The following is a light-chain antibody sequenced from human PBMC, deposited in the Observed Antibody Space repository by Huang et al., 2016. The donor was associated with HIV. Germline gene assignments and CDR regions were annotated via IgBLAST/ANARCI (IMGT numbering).Light chain of an antibody. J-gene: IGKJ2*01. CDR2: GAS. Sequence: EIVLTQSPGTLSLSPGDRATLSCWASQSVSSNYLAWYQQKPGQGPRRLIYGASSRVTGSPDRFSGSGSGTEFMFTISRVEPEDSAVFYCQQYGSSPTTFGQGTKLEI. CDR1: QSVSSNY. CDR3: QQYGSSPTT. V-gene: IGKV3-20*01.